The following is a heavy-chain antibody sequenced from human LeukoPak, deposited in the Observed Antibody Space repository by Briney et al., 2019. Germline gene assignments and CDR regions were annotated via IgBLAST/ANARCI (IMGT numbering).Heavy chain of an antibody. Sequence: GGSLRLSCVASGFTFGSYTMTWVRQAPGKGLEWVSSISAISSYIYYPDSVKGRFTISRDNAKNSLYLQMNSLRAEDTAVYYCARSVRDYDFWSGSYYYYMDVWGKGTTVTVSS. J-gene: IGHJ6*03. V-gene: IGHV3-21*01. CDR2: ISAISSYI. CDR3: ARSVRDYDFWSGSYYYYMDV. D-gene: IGHD3-3*01. CDR1: GFTFGSYT.